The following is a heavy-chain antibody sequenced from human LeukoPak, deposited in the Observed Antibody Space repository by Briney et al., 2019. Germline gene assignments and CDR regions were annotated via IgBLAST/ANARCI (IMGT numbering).Heavy chain of an antibody. CDR1: GGSFSGYY. J-gene: IGHJ4*02. V-gene: IGHV4-34*01. D-gene: IGHD1-1*01. CDR3: ARTGIQLEPNFDY. Sequence: SETLSLTCAVYGGSFSGYYWSWIRQPPGKGLEWIGEINHSGSTNYNPSLKSRVTISVDTSKNQFSLKLSSVTAADTAVYYCARTGIQLEPNFDYWGQGTLVTVPS. CDR2: INHSGST.